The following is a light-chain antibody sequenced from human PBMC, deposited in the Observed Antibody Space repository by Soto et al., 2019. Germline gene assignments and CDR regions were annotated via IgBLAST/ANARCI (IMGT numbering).Light chain of an antibody. CDR3: SSYAGSNNLGV. CDR2: NNN. J-gene: IGLJ1*01. V-gene: IGLV1-44*01. Sequence: QSVLTQPPSASGTPGQRVTISCSGSSSNIGTNSVNWYQQLPGTAPKLLIYNNNQRPSGVPDRFSGSKSGNTASLTVSGLQAEDEADYYCSSYAGSNNLGVFGNGTRSPS. CDR1: SSNIGTNS.